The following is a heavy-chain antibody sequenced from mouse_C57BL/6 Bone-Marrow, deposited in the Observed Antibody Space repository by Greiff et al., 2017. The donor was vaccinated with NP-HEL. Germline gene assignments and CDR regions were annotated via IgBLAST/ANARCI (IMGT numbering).Heavy chain of an antibody. CDR1: GYTFTSYG. J-gene: IGHJ3*01. D-gene: IGHD3-2*02. Sequence: QVQLKQSGAELARPGASVKLSCKASGYTFTSYGISWVKQRTGQGLEWIGEIYPRSGNTYYNEKFKGKATLTADKSSSTAYMELRSLTSEDSAVYFCARKEGFGAWFAYWGQGTLVTVSA. CDR3: ARKEGFGAWFAY. CDR2: IYPRSGNT. V-gene: IGHV1-81*01.